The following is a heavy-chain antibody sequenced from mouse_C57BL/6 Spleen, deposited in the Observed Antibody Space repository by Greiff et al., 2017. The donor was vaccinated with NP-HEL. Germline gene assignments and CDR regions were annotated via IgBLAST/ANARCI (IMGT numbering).Heavy chain of an antibody. D-gene: IGHD2-1*01. CDR3: ATPFYYGNYPFAY. CDR1: GFTFSDYG. V-gene: IGHV5-17*01. Sequence: EVKVVESGGGLVKPGGSLKLSCAASGFTFSDYGMHWVRQAPEKGLEWVAYISSGSSTIYYADTVKGRFTISRDNAKNTLFLQMTSLRSEDTAMYYCATPFYYGNYPFAYWGQGTLVTVSA. J-gene: IGHJ3*01. CDR2: ISSGSSTI.